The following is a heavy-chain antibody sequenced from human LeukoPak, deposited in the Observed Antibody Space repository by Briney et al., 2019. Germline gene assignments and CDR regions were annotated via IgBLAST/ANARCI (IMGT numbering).Heavy chain of an antibody. CDR3: ARDGYSYGYTDWYFDL. V-gene: IGHV1-2*02. Sequence: ASVKASCKASGYTFTGYYMHWVRQAPGQGLEWMGWINPNSGGTNYAQKFQGRVTMTRDTSISTAYMELSRLRSDDTAVYYCARDGYSYGYTDWYFDLWGRGTLVTVSS. CDR2: INPNSGGT. D-gene: IGHD5-18*01. CDR1: GYTFTGYY. J-gene: IGHJ2*01.